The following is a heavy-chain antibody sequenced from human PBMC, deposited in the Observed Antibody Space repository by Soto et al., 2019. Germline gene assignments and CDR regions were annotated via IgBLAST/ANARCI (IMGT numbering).Heavy chain of an antibody. J-gene: IGHJ3*02. CDR2: INPIFDTA. D-gene: IGHD6-6*01. Sequence: QVQLVQSGAEVKKPGSSVKVSCKASGGTFSSYAISWVRQAPGQVLEWMGGINPIFDTANYAQKFQGRVTITADKSTNTAYKELSSLRSEDTAVYYCAGVAARDLHDAFDIWGQGTMVTVSS. CDR3: AGVAARDLHDAFDI. V-gene: IGHV1-69*06. CDR1: GGTFSSYA.